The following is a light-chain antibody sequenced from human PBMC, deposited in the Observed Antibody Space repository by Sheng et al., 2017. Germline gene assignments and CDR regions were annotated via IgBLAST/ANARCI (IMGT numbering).Light chain of an antibody. CDR1: RSISSW. V-gene: IGKV1-5*03. CDR2: KAS. J-gene: IGKJ1*01. CDR3: QQYNTFWS. Sequence: DIQMTQSPSTLSASVGDRVTITCRASRSISSWLAWYQQKPGKAPKLLIYKASTLESGVPSRFSGSGSGTEFTLAISSLQPDDFATYYCQQYNTFWSFGQGPRWK.